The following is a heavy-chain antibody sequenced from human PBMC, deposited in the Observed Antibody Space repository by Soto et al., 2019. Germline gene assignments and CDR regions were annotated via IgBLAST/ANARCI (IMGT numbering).Heavy chain of an antibody. V-gene: IGHV3-30-3*01. CDR2: ISYDGNNK. D-gene: IGHD1-7*01. CDR3: ARDWVSSTEYNWNYGTYFDD. CDR1: GFTYSTYT. J-gene: IGHJ4*02. Sequence: QVQLVEPGGGVVQPGRSLRLSCAASGFTYSTYTMHWVRQAPGKGLEWVAVISYDGNNKFYADSVKGRFTISRDSTKQTLYLQMNSLRPDDTAMYYCARDWVSSTEYNWNYGTYFDDWGQGARVTVSS.